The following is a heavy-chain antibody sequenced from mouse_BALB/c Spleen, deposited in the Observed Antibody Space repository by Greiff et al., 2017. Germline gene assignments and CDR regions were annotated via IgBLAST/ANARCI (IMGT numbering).Heavy chain of an antibody. V-gene: IGHV6-6*02. CDR1: GFTFSNYW. Sequence: EVKLEESGGGLVQPGGSMKLSCVASGFTFSNYWMNWVRQSPEKGLEWVAEIRLKSNNYATHYAESVKGRFTISRDDSKSSVYLQMNNLRAEDTGMYYCTGDAWFAYWGQGTLVTVSA. J-gene: IGHJ3*01. CDR3: TGDAWFAY. CDR2: IRLKSNNYAT.